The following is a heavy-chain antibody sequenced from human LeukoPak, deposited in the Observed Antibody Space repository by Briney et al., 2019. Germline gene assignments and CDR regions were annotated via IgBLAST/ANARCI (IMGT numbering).Heavy chain of an antibody. V-gene: IGHV1-69*05. CDR2: IIPIFGTA. J-gene: IGHJ3*02. CDR1: GGTFSSYA. CDR3: ARDTEIVTGAFDI. Sequence: SVKVSCKASGGTFSSYAISWVLQAPGQGLEWMGGIIPIFGTANYAQKFQGRVTITTDESTSTAYMELSSLRSEDTAVYYCARDTEIVTGAFDIWGQGTMVTVSS. D-gene: IGHD3-22*01.